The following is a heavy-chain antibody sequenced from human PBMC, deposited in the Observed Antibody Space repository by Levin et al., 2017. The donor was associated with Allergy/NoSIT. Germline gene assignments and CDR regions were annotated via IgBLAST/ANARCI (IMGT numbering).Heavy chain of an antibody. J-gene: IGHJ6*02. CDR2: ISYDGSNK. Sequence: PGGSLRLSCAASGFTFSSYGMHWVRQAPGKGLEWVAVISYDGSNKYYADSVKGRFTISRDNSKNTLYLQMNSLRAEDTAVYYCATSGCSSTSCYFGGVDYYGMDVWGQGTTVTVSS. V-gene: IGHV3-30*03. CDR3: ATSGCSSTSCYFGGVDYYGMDV. CDR1: GFTFSSYG. D-gene: IGHD2-2*01.